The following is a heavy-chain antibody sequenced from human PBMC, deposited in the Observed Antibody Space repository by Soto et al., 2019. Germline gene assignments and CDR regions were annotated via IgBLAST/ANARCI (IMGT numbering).Heavy chain of an antibody. J-gene: IGHJ2*01. D-gene: IGHD5-12*01. V-gene: IGHV3-74*01. Sequence: GGSLRLDCVAPGFVFSVYWMHWVRQVPRKGLEWVSRISDAGARTDSEDSVSGQFTLTRHNANTGLYLQLNGLRGDDTAVCFCCRWLRLSSFGTGEVCGR. CDR2: ISDAGART. CDR1: GFVFSVYW. CDR3: CRWLRLSSFGTGEV.